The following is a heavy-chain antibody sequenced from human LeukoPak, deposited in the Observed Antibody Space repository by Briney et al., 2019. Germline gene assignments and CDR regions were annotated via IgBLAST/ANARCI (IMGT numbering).Heavy chain of an antibody. CDR3: AREHVAAATPLDFDY. J-gene: IGHJ4*02. V-gene: IGHV4-34*01. CDR1: GGSFSGYY. CDR2: INHSGST. Sequence: SETLSLTCAVYGGSFSGYYWSWIRQPPGKGLEWIGEINHSGSTNYNPSLKSRVTISVDTSKNQFSLKLSSVTAADTAVYYCAREHVAAATPLDFDYWGQGTLVTVSS. D-gene: IGHD6-25*01.